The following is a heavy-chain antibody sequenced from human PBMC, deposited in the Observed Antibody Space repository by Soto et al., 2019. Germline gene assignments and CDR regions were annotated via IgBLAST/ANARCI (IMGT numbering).Heavy chain of an antibody. CDR1: GFTFSNYW. CDR3: ARDKLPPRGNPLIVY. D-gene: IGHD3-10*01. J-gene: IGHJ4*02. CDR2: IKQDGSEQ. Sequence: EVQLVESGGGLVQPGGSLRLSCAASGFTFSNYWMSWVRQAPGKGLEWVANIKQDGSEQYYVDSVKGPFTISRDNAKNPLCLQMNSLRAEDTAVYYCARDKLPPRGNPLIVYWGQGTLVTVSS. V-gene: IGHV3-7*04.